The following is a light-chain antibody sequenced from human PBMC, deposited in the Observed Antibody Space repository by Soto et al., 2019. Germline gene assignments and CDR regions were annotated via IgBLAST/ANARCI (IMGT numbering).Light chain of an antibody. CDR1: ESVSNN. CDR3: QQYNEWPLT. J-gene: IGKJ4*01. V-gene: IGKV3-15*01. Sequence: EIVMTQSPATLSVSPGERATLSCRASESVSNNLAWYQQKFGQAPRLLIYHASTRATGIPARFSGSGSGTVLTLTISSLQSEDFALYYCQQYNEWPLTFGGGTKVEIK. CDR2: HAS.